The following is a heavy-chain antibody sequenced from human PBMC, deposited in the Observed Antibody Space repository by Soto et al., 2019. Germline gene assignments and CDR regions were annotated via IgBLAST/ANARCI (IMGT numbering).Heavy chain of an antibody. CDR3: ARWGQYCSGGSCTQDAFDI. CDR1: GGSISSYY. D-gene: IGHD2-15*01. V-gene: IGHV4-59*01. Sequence: SETLSLTCTVSGGSISSYYWSWIRQPPGKGLEWIGYIYYSGSTNYNPSLKSRVTISVDTSKNQFSLKLSSVTAADTAVYYCARWGQYCSGGSCTQDAFDIWGQGTMVTVSS. CDR2: IYYSGST. J-gene: IGHJ3*02.